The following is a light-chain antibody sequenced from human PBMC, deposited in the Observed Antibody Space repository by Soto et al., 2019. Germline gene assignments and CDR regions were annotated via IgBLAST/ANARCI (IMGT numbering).Light chain of an antibody. Sequence: IVLTQSPGTLSLSPGERATLSCRASQPVTSTFLSWYQQKAGQAPRLLIYGTFNRATGVPDRFISGGSETDFTLSISRLEPEDSAVYYCQQFDDSRLTFGGGTKVDIK. CDR1: QPVTSTF. V-gene: IGKV3-20*01. CDR3: QQFDDSRLT. CDR2: GTF. J-gene: IGKJ4*02.